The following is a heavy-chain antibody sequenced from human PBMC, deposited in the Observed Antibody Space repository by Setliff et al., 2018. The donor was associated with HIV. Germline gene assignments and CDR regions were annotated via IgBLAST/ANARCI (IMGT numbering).Heavy chain of an antibody. Sequence: GGSLRLSCAASGFTVSSNYMSWVRQAPGKGLEWVSVIYSGGSTYYADPVKGRFTISRDDSKNTLYLQMNSLRAEDTAVYYCARDLRGYYDSSGYYDAFDIWGQGTMVTVSS. D-gene: IGHD3-22*01. J-gene: IGHJ3*02. CDR3: ARDLRGYYDSSGYYDAFDI. CDR1: GFTVSSNY. V-gene: IGHV3-53*01. CDR2: IYSGGST.